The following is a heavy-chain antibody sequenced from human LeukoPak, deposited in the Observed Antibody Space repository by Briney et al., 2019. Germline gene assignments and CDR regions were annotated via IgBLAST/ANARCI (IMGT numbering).Heavy chain of an antibody. V-gene: IGHV1-69*05. J-gene: IGHJ4*02. CDR1: GGTFGSYA. CDR2: IIPIFGTA. Sequence: SVKVSCKASGGTFGSYAISWVRQAPGQGLEWMGRIIPIFGTANYAQKFQGRVTITTDESTSTAYMELSSLRSEDTAVYYCARDRHYYGSGSYYLGGYYFDYWGQGTLVTVSS. CDR3: ARDRHYYGSGSYYLGGYYFDY. D-gene: IGHD3-10*01.